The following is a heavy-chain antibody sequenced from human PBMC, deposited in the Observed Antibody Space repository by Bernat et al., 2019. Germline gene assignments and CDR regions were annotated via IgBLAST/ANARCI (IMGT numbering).Heavy chain of an antibody. V-gene: IGHV3-23*04. CDR1: GFTFTNYV. CDR3: VKDPENGWLFDS. CDR2: ITGSGGGT. J-gene: IGHJ4*02. Sequence: EVQLVESGGGVVRPGGSLRLSCAASGFTFTNYVMSWVRQAPGKGLEWISTITGSGGGTWYTGSVKGRFSISRDNSRNTLYLQMSSLRVEDTAVYYCVKDPENGWLFDSWGQGALVTVSS. D-gene: IGHD3-22*01.